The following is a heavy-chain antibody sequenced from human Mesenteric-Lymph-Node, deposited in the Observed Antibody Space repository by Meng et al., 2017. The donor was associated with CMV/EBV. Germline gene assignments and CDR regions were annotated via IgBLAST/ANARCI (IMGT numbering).Heavy chain of an antibody. V-gene: IGHV3-23*01. CDR3: ARNKYSNYDRIDY. J-gene: IGHJ4*02. D-gene: IGHD4-11*01. CDR2: INYNGGST. Sequence: GGSLRLSCAASGFTFSGYSMSWVRQAPGKGLEWVSAINYNGGSTYYADSVKGRFTISRDDSKNTLYLQMNSLRAEDTAVYYCARNKYSNYDRIDYWGQGTLVTVSS. CDR1: GFTFSGYS.